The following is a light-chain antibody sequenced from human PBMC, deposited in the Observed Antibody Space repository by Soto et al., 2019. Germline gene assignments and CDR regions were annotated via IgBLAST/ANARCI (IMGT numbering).Light chain of an antibody. CDR2: EVS. V-gene: IGLV1-40*01. CDR3: SSYRSSTTLV. CDR1: SSNIGAGYD. Sequence: QSVLTQPPSVSGAPGQRVTISCTGDSSNIGAGYDVHWYQQLPGTAPKLMIYEVSYRPVGVSNRFSGSKSGNTASLTISGLQAEDEADYYCSSYRSSTTLVFGGGTKLTVL. J-gene: IGLJ2*01.